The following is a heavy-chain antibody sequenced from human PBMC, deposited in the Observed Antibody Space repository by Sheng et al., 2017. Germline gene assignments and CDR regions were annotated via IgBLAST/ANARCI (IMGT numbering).Heavy chain of an antibody. Sequence: QVQLQQWGAGLLKPSETLSLTCAVYGGSFSGYYWSWIRQPPGKGLEWIGEINHSGSTNYNPSLKSRVTISVDTSKNQFSLKLSSVTAADTAVYYCARVQGSSWLDWFVPLGPGNPGHRLL. CDR1: GGSFSGYY. CDR3: ARVQGSSWLDWFVP. V-gene: IGHV4-34*01. J-gene: IGHJ5*02. D-gene: IGHD6-13*01. CDR2: INHSGST.